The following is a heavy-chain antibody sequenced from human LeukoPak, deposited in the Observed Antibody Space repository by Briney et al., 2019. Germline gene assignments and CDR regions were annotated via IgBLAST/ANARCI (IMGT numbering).Heavy chain of an antibody. V-gene: IGHV4-34*01. D-gene: IGHD6-13*01. Sequence: SETLCLTCAVYGGFFSRYYWSWIRQPPGKGLEWMGEINHSGSTNYNPSLKCRFTISVHTSKNQFSLKLSSVTAADTAVYYCARGRGSSWTDKYFQHWGQGTLVTVSS. CDR1: GGFFSRYY. CDR2: INHSGST. J-gene: IGHJ1*01. CDR3: ARGRGSSWTDKYFQH.